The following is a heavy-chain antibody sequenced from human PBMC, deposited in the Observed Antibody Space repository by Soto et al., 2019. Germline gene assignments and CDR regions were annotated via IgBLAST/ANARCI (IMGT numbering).Heavy chain of an antibody. CDR1: GGTFSSYA. CDR2: IVPIVDTS. D-gene: IGHD5-12*01. V-gene: IGHV1-69*13. CDR3: VRVVAIPGYPDN. Sequence: SVNVSCKTSGGTFSSYAISWVRQAPGQGLEWMGGIVPIVDTSTYAQKFQGRVTITADESTSTVYMELSSLRSDDTAVYYCVRVVAIPGYPDNWGQGTLVTVSS. J-gene: IGHJ4*02.